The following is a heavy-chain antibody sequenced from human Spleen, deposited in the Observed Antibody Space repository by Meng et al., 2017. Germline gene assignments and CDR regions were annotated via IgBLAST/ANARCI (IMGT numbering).Heavy chain of an antibody. V-gene: IGHV3-23*01. CDR3: AKGSGYYWYDSFDY. J-gene: IGHJ4*02. D-gene: IGHD3-22*01. CDR2: ISGIAGST. Sequence: GGSLRLSCVASGFTFSSYAMSWVRQAPGKGLEGVSAISGIAGSTYYADSVKGRLTISRDNSKNTLLLQTNSLRAEDTAVYYCAKGSGYYWYDSFDYWGQGTLVTVSS. CDR1: GFTFSSYA.